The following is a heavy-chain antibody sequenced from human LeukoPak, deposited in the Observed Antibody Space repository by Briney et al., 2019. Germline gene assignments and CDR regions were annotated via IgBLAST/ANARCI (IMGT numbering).Heavy chain of an antibody. CDR1: GYTFTSYA. D-gene: IGHD3-22*01. V-gene: IGHV1-3*01. CDR3: ARGGSTGYPFDY. Sequence: ASVNVSCKASGYTFTSYAMHWVRQAPGQRLAWVGWINAGNGNTRYSQKFQGRVTMTSDTSTSTVYMELSSVRSEDTAVYYCARGGSTGYPFDYWGQGALVTVSS. CDR2: INAGNGNT. J-gene: IGHJ4*02.